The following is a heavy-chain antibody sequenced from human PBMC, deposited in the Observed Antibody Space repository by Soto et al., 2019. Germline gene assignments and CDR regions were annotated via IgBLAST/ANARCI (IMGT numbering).Heavy chain of an antibody. CDR2: MNPDSGNT. V-gene: IGHV1-8*01. J-gene: IGHJ4*02. CDR1: GHTFTSYD. Sequence: QVQLVQSGAEVRTPGASVKVSCKASGHTFTSYDINWVRQATGQGPEWMGWMNPDSGNTGYVQKFQGRVTMTRNTAISTAYMELSSLRSEDTAVYYCVSSVGGSNVNFDYWGQGTLVTVSS. CDR3: VSSVGGSNVNFDY. D-gene: IGHD3-10*01.